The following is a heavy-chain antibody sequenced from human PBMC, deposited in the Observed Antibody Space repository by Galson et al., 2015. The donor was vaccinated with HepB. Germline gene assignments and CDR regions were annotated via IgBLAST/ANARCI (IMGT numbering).Heavy chain of an antibody. Sequence: LRLSCAASGFTFDDYAVHWVRQAPGKGLEWVSSISWNSDNIAYADSVKGRFTISRDNAKNSLYLQMNSLRAEDTALYYCAKDISPGGGSFSPIDYWGQGTLVTVSS. V-gene: IGHV3-9*01. CDR3: AKDISPGGGSFSPIDY. J-gene: IGHJ4*02. CDR2: ISWNSDNI. D-gene: IGHD1-26*01. CDR1: GFTFDDYA.